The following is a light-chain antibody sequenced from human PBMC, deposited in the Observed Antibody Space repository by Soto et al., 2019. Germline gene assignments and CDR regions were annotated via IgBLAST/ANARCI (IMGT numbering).Light chain of an antibody. CDR1: QAITNY. V-gene: IGKV1-39*01. CDR3: QQSYAVSIT. CDR2: SAS. Sequence: DFQMTQSPSSLSASVGDRVTITCRASQAITNYLNWYQQKPGKAPNLLVHSASTLQSGVPSRFSGSGSGTDFTLTISSLQTEDFATYYCQQSYAVSITFGQGTRLEIK. J-gene: IGKJ5*01.